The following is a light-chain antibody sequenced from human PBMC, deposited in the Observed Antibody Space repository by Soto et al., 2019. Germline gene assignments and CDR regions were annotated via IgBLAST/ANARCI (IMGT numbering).Light chain of an antibody. V-gene: IGLV1-40*01. CDR1: SSNIGANYD. J-gene: IGLJ1*01. CDR3: QSYDSTLSARYV. Sequence: QSVLTQPPSVSGAPGRRVTISCTGSSSNIGANYDVHWYQHRPGTAPKLLIFGNTNRPSGVPDRFSGSKSGTSASLAITGLQAEDEGDYYCQSYDSTLSARYVFGTGTKGTVL. CDR2: GNT.